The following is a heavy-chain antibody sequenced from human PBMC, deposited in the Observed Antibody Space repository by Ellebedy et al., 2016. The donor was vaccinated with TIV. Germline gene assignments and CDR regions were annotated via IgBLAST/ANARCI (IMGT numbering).Heavy chain of an antibody. J-gene: IGHJ3*02. CDR1: GGTFSSYA. CDR3: ARRIKIWDRLGAFDI. D-gene: IGHD3-16*01. V-gene: IGHV1-69*04. Sequence: AASVKVSCKASGGTFSSYAISWVRQAPGQGLEWMGRIIPILGIANYAQKFQGRVTITADKSTSTAYMELSSVTAADTAVYYCARRIKIWDRLGAFDIWGQGTMVTVSS. CDR2: IIPILGIA.